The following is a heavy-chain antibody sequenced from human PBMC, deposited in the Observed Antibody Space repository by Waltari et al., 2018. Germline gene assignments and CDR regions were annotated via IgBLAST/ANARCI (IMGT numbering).Heavy chain of an antibody. CDR3: VKEAPARGDWYLDL. J-gene: IGHJ2*01. V-gene: IGHV3-74*03. D-gene: IGHD2-2*01. CDR2: ITNDGSGT. CDR1: GFSFSHDW. Sequence: EVQLVESGGGVVQPGGSLRLSCAASGFSFSHDWRHWVRQVPGKGLEWVSRITNDGSGTMYADSVKGRFTISRDNAKNTLFLEMNSLRVEDTAVYYCVKEAPARGDWYLDLWGRGTLLAVSS.